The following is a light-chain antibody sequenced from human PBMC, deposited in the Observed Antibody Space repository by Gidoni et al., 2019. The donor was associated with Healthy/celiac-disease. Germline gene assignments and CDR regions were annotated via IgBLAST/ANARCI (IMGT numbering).Light chain of an antibody. CDR1: QDISNY. CDR2: DAS. CDR3: QQYDNLPFT. V-gene: IGKV1-33*01. Sequence: DIQMTQSPSSLSASVGDRVTLTCQASQDISNYLNWYQQKPGKAPKLLIYDASNLETGVPSRFSGIGSGTDFTFTISSLQPEDIATYYCQQYDNLPFTFGPGTKVDIK. J-gene: IGKJ3*01.